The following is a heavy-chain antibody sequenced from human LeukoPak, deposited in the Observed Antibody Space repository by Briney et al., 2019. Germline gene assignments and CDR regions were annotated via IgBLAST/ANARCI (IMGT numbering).Heavy chain of an antibody. Sequence: GASVTVSCKVSGYTLTELSMHWVRQAPGKGGEWMGGFYPEDGETIYAQKFQGRVTMTEDTSTDTAYMELSSLRSEDTAVYYCARCLDGSGSYYNVGSFDPWGQGTLVTVSS. CDR2: FYPEDGET. D-gene: IGHD3-10*01. V-gene: IGHV1-24*01. CDR3: ARCLDGSGSYYNVGSFDP. J-gene: IGHJ5*02. CDR1: GYTLTELS.